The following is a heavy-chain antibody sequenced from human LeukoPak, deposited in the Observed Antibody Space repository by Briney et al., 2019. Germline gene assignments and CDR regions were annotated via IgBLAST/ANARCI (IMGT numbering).Heavy chain of an antibody. J-gene: IGHJ1*01. CDR2: INTNTGNP. V-gene: IGHV7-4-1*02. CDR3: ARGPPKLYSSSWYTGYFQH. CDR1: GYTFTSYA. Sequence: ASVNVSCTASGYTFTSYAMNWVRQAPGQGLEWMGWINTNTGNPTYAQGFTGRFVLSLDTSVSTAYLQISSLKAEDTAVYYCARGPPKLYSSSWYTGYFQHWGQGTLVTVSS. D-gene: IGHD6-13*01.